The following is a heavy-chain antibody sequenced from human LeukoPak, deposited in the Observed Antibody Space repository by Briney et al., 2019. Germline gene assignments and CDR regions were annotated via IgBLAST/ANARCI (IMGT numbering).Heavy chain of an antibody. D-gene: IGHD6-13*01. V-gene: IGHV4-59*01. CDR2: IYYSGST. Sequence: SSETLSLTCTVSGGSISSYYWSWIRQPPGKGLEWIGYIYYSGSTNYNPSLKSRVTISVDTSKNQFSLKLSSVTAADTAVYYCAGGSWHRGWYNWFDPWGQGTLVTVSS. CDR3: AGGSWHRGWYNWFDP. J-gene: IGHJ5*02. CDR1: GGSISSYY.